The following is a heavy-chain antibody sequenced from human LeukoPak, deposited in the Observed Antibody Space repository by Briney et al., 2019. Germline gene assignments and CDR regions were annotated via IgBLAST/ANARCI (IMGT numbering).Heavy chain of an antibody. CDR1: GFTISSYW. D-gene: IGHD5-18*01. Sequence: GGSLRLSCAASGFTISSYWIQWVRQAPGKGLVWVSGINSDGSRTDYADSVKGRFTISRDNAKNTLYLEVNSLRAEDTAVDYCASTPLGMTASLAPWGQGTLVTVSS. V-gene: IGHV3-74*01. CDR3: ASTPLGMTASLAP. J-gene: IGHJ4*02. CDR2: INSDGSRT.